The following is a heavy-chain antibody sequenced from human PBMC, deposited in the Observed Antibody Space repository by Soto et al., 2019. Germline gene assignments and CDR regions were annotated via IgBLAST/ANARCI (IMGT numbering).Heavy chain of an antibody. J-gene: IGHJ6*03. D-gene: IGHD4-4*01. CDR1: GYTFTSYA. CDR2: INAGNGNT. Sequence: QVQLVQSGAEVKKPGASVKVSCKASGYTFTSYAMHWVRQAPGQRLEWMGWINAGNGNTKYSQKFQGRVTITRDTPAGTAYMERSSLRSEDTAVYYCAREGGYSNYYYYYYYMDVWGKGTTVTVSS. CDR3: AREGGYSNYYYYYYYMDV. V-gene: IGHV1-3*01.